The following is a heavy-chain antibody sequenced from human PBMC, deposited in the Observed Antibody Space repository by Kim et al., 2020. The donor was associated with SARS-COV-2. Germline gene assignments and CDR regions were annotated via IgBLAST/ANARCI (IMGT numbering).Heavy chain of an antibody. J-gene: IGHJ4*02. Sequence: GGSLRLSCAASGFTFDDYGMSWVRQAPGKGLEWVSGINWNGGSTGYADSVKGRFTISRDNAKNSLYLQMNSLRAEDTALYHCARGPPVPHDYGDLPDYWGQGTLVTVSS. CDR2: INWNGGST. V-gene: IGHV3-20*01. CDR1: GFTFDDYG. CDR3: ARGPPVPHDYGDLPDY. D-gene: IGHD4-17*01.